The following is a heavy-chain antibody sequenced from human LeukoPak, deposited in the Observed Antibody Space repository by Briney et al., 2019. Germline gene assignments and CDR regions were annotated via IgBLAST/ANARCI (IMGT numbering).Heavy chain of an antibody. D-gene: IGHD2/OR15-2a*01. Sequence: SETLSLTCTVSGGSISSFYWSWIRQPPGNGLEWIGYIYSSGSTNYNPSLESRVTISVDTSKNQFSLKLSSVTAADTAVYYCVRHPPTSPFDYWGQGTLVTVSS. CDR2: IYSSGST. CDR3: VRHPPTSPFDY. J-gene: IGHJ4*02. V-gene: IGHV4-59*08. CDR1: GGSISSFY.